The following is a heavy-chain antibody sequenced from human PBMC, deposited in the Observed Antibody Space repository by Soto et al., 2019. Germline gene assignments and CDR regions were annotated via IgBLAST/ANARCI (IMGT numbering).Heavy chain of an antibody. CDR3: ARSGHLFDY. Sequence: QVQLQQWGSGLLKPSETLSLTCAVYGGSFNDYYWSWIRQPPGKGLEWIGEINHTGHTNYNPSLKIRXTXSVDTSKNQFALKLSSVTAADTAVYYCARSGHLFDYWGQGILVTVSS. CDR2: INHTGHT. J-gene: IGHJ4*02. V-gene: IGHV4-34*01. CDR1: GGSFNDYY. D-gene: IGHD3-10*01.